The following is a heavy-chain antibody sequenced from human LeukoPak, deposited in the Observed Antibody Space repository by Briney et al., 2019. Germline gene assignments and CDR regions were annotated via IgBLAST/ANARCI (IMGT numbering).Heavy chain of an antibody. D-gene: IGHD3-10*01. Sequence: SETLSLTCAVYGGSFSGYYWSWIRQPPGKGLEWIREINHSGSTNYNPSLKSRVTISVDTSKNQFSLKLSSVTAADTAVYYCARSRYYYGSGSYVYWGQGTLVTVSS. CDR1: GGSFSGYY. CDR2: INHSGST. J-gene: IGHJ4*02. V-gene: IGHV4-34*01. CDR3: ARSRYYYGSGSYVY.